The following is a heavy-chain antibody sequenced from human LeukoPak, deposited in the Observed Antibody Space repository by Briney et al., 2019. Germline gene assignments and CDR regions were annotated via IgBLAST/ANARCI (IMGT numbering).Heavy chain of an antibody. CDR1: GFPFSSYV. CDR3: AKEGARGAAGNKAVAGRRFQFDY. D-gene: IGHD6-19*01. J-gene: IGHJ4*02. V-gene: IGHV3-30*18. Sequence: GSLRLSSAASGFPFSSYVMHGVRRAPGKGLGGVAVISYDGSNKYYADSVKGRFTISRDNSKNTLYLQMNSLRAEDTAVYYCAKEGARGAAGNKAVAGRRFQFDYWGQGTLVTVSS. CDR2: ISYDGSNK.